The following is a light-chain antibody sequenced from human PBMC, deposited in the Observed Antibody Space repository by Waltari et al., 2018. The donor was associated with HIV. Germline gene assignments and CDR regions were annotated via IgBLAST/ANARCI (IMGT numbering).Light chain of an antibody. Sequence: EFALTQSPGTLFFLRGERATLSCRASQSLSRNVLAWYQQRLGQAPRLLIYGASSRATGLPDRFSGSGSGTDFTLTITRLEPEDFAVYYCQQYGSSPRTFGRGTKVEI. CDR2: GAS. J-gene: IGKJ2*02. CDR3: QQYGSSPRT. CDR1: QSLSRNV. V-gene: IGKV3-20*01.